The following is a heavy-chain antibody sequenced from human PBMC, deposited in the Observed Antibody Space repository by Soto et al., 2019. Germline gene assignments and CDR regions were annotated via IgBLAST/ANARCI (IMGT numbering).Heavy chain of an antibody. CDR2: ISVSGDT. V-gene: IGHV3-23*01. J-gene: IGHJ4*02. Sequence: GGSLRLSCAASGFTFSTYAMNWVRQTPGKGPEWVSLISVSGDTYYADSVKGRLAISRDNSKNTLFLHMNSLRAEDTAVYYCAKSLNTATSFDYWGQGTLVTVSS. CDR1: GFTFSTYA. CDR3: AKSLNTATSFDY.